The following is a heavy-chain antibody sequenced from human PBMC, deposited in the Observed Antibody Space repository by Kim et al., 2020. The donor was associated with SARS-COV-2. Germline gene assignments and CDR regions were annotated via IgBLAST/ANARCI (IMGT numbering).Heavy chain of an antibody. J-gene: IGHJ4*02. CDR1: GFTFTKYA. CDR3: ARGAAASTY. Sequence: ASVKVSCKASGFTFTKYAVNWVRQAPGQGLEWMGWINTNTGNSTYGQGFTGRFVFSLDTSVSTAYLQISSLKAEDTAVYYCARGAAASTYWGQGTLVTVS. D-gene: IGHD2-2*01. CDR2: INTNTGNS. V-gene: IGHV7-4-1*02.